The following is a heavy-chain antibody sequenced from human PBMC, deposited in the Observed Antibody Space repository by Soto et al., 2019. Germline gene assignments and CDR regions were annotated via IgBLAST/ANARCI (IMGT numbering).Heavy chain of an antibody. J-gene: IGHJ6*02. CDR2: IYPGDSDT. CDR3: ARHLARFGYDYVWGSYRYTGMDV. D-gene: IGHD3-16*02. CDR1: GYSFTSYW. V-gene: IGHV5-51*01. Sequence: EVQLVQSGAEVKKPGESLKISCKGSGYSFTSYWIGWVRQMPGKGLEWMGIIYPGDSDTRYSPSFQGQVTISADKSISAAYRQWSSLKASDTAMYYCARHLARFGYDYVWGSYRYTGMDVWGQGTTVTVSS.